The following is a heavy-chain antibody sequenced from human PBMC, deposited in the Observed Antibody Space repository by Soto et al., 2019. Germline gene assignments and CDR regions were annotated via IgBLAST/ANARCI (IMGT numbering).Heavy chain of an antibody. CDR2: ISSSGSTI. D-gene: IGHD6-13*01. CDR3: ARDPQDYSSSWPNWFDP. CDR1: GFTFSDYY. J-gene: IGHJ5*02. Sequence: QVQLVESGEGLVKPGGSLRLSCAASGFTFSDYYMSWIRQAPGKGREWVSYISSSGSTIYYADSVKGRFTISRDNAKNSLYLQMNSLRAEDTAVYYCARDPQDYSSSWPNWFDPWGQGTLVTVSS. V-gene: IGHV3-11*01.